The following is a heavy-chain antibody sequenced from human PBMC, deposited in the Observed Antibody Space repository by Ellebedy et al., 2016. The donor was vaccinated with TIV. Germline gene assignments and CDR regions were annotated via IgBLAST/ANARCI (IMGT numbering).Heavy chain of an antibody. D-gene: IGHD4-17*01. V-gene: IGHV1-69*13. Sequence: AASVKVSCKASGGTFSSYAISWVRQAPGQGLEWMGGIIPIFGSTDYAQKFQGRVTITADESTSTAYMELRSLRSEDTAVYYCARENYGDYYRGRWFDPWGQGTLVTVSS. CDR2: IIPIFGST. J-gene: IGHJ5*02. CDR1: GGTFSSYA. CDR3: ARENYGDYYRGRWFDP.